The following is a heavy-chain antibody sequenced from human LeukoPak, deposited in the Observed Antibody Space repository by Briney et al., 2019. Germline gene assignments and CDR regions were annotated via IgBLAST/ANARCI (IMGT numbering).Heavy chain of an antibody. D-gene: IGHD3-10*01. V-gene: IGHV3-48*01. Sequence: GGTLRLSCAASGFTFSSYSMNWVRQAPGKGLEWVSYISSSSSTIYYADSVKGRFTISRDNSKNTLYLQMNSLRAEDTAVFHCAKEGYYGSGSFPDYWGQGTLVTVSS. CDR2: ISSSSSTI. J-gene: IGHJ4*02. CDR3: AKEGYYGSGSFPDY. CDR1: GFTFSSYS.